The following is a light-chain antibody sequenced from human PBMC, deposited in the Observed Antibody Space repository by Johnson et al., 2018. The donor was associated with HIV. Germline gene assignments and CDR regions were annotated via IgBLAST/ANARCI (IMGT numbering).Light chain of an antibody. CDR2: ENT. Sequence: QPVLTQPPSVSAAPGQKVTISCSGSSSNIGNNYVSWYQQLPGTAPKLLIYENTKRPSGIPDRFSGSKSGTSATLGITGLPTGDEADYYCGVWDASLSPHYVFGTGTTVIVL. CDR1: SSNIGNNY. CDR3: GVWDASLSPHYV. V-gene: IGLV1-51*02. J-gene: IGLJ1*01.